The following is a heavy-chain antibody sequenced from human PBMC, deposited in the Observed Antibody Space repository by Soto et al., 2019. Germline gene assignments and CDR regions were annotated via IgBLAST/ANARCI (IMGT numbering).Heavy chain of an antibody. J-gene: IGHJ5*02. CDR2: ISAYTGNT. CDR1: GYTFTSYG. D-gene: IGHD1-26*01. CDR3: ARASGSSYWFDP. V-gene: IGHV1-18*01. Sequence: QVQLVQSGAEVKKPGASVKVSCKASGYTFTSYGISWVRQAPGQGTEWMGWISAYTGNTNYAQKLQGRVTMTTDTSTSTAHMELRSLRSDDTAVYSCARASGSSYWFDPWGQGTLVTVSS.